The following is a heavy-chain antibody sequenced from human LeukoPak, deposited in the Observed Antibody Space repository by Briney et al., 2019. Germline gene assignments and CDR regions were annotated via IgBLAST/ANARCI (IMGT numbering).Heavy chain of an antibody. V-gene: IGHV3-23*01. CDR1: GFTFSSFA. Sequence: GGSLRLSCAASGFTFSSFAMTWVRQAPGKGLEWVSTINHSGGSTSYADSVKGRFTTSRDNAKNTLYLQMNSLRAEDTAVYYCAKDWALRAAGSFDYCGQGPLVTVSS. CDR3: AKDWALRAAGSFDY. CDR2: INHSGGST. J-gene: IGHJ4*02. D-gene: IGHD6-13*01.